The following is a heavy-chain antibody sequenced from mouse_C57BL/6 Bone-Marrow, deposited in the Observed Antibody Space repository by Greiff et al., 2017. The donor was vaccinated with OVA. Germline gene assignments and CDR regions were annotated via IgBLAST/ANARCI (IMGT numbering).Heavy chain of an antibody. Sequence: EVQLQESGAEIVRPGASVKLSCTASGFNIKDDYMHWVKQRPEQGLEWIGWIDPENGDTEYDAKFQGKATITADTSSNTAYLQLSSLTSEDTAVYYCIYYDYDGFAYWGQGTLVTVSA. D-gene: IGHD2-4*01. CDR3: IYYDYDGFAY. V-gene: IGHV14-4*01. CDR2: IDPENGDT. CDR1: GFNIKDDY. J-gene: IGHJ3*01.